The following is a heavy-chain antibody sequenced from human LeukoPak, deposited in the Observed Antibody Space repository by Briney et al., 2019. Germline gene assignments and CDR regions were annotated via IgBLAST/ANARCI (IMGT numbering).Heavy chain of an antibody. J-gene: IGHJ4*02. CDR3: ARGSTSDWPLEY. CDR1: GYTFIKYA. Sequence: GASVTVSCTASGYTFIKYAIHWVRQVPGQRLEWMGWINAHNGDTKYSQKFQGRVAITRDTSASIVYMELSTLRFGDTAVYYCARGSTSDWPLEYWGRGILVTVSS. D-gene: IGHD2-21*02. CDR2: INAHNGDT. V-gene: IGHV1-3*01.